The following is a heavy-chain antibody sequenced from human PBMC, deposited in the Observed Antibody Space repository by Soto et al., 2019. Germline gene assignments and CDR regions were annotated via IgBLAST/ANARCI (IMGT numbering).Heavy chain of an antibody. D-gene: IGHD4-17*01. Sequence: EVQLLESGGGLVQPGGSLRLSCAASGFTFSSYAMSWVRQAPGKGLEWVSAISGSGGSTYYADSVKGRFTISRDNSKNTLYLQMNSLRAEDTAVYYCAKDSTVTTKGYYYYMDVWGNGTTVTVSS. CDR3: AKDSTVTTKGYYYYMDV. J-gene: IGHJ6*03. CDR2: ISGSGGST. V-gene: IGHV3-23*01. CDR1: GFTFSSYA.